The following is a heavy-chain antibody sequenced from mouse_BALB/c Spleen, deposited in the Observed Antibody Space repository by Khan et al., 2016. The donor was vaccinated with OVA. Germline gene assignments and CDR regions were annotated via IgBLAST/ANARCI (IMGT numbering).Heavy chain of an antibody. V-gene: IGHV9-1*02. CDR2: INTYIGEP. Sequence: QIQLVQSGPELKKPGETVKISCKASGYTFTNYRMNWMKQAPGKGLKWMGWINTYIGEPTYADDFKGRFAFSLETSASTAYLQINNLKSEDMATYFCARETSYWYFDVWGAGTTVTVSS. CDR3: ARETSYWYFDV. J-gene: IGHJ1*01. CDR1: GYTFTNYR. D-gene: IGHD1-3*01.